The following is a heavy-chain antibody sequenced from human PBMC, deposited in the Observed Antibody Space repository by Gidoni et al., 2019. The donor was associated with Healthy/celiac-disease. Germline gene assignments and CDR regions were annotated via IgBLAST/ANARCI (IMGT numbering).Heavy chain of an antibody. J-gene: IGHJ4*02. D-gene: IGHD3-22*01. CDR2: IYYRGST. CDR3: ARGRDSSGYYYDY. CDR1: GGSISSGDYY. Sequence: QVQLQESRPGLVTPSPTLSLTCTVSGGSISSGDYYWIWIRQPPGKGLEWIGYIYYRGSTYYNPYLKSRVTISVDTSKNQFSLKLSSVTAADTAVYYCARGRDSSGYYYDYWGQGTLVNVSS. V-gene: IGHV4-30-4*01.